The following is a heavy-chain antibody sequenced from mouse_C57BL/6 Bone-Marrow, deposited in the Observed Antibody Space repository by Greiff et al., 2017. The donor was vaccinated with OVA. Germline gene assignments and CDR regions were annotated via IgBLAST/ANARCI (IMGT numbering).Heavy chain of an antibody. J-gene: IGHJ4*01. CDR3: ARGYGSSWGYYAMDY. D-gene: IGHD1-1*01. CDR2: IDPNSGGT. Sequence: QSCKASGYTFTSYWMHWVKQRPGRGLEWIGRIDPNSGGTKYNEKFKGKATLNVDKPSSTAYMQLSSLTSEDSAVYYCARGYGSSWGYYAMDYWGQGTSVTVSS. V-gene: IGHV1-72*01. CDR1: GYTFTSYW.